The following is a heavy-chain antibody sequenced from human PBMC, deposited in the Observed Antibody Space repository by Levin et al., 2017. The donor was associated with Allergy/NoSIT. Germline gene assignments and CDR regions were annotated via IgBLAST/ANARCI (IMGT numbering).Heavy chain of an antibody. V-gene: IGHV4-59*01. CDR2: IYYSGST. CDR3: ARCIAVAGPGFDI. D-gene: IGHD6-19*01. Sequence: PSETLSLTCTVSGGSISSYYWSWIRQPPGKGLEWIGYIYYSGSTNYNPSLKSRVTISIDTSKNQFSLKLSSVTAADTAVYYCARCIAVAGPGFDIWGQGTMVTVSS. CDR1: GGSISSYY. J-gene: IGHJ3*02.